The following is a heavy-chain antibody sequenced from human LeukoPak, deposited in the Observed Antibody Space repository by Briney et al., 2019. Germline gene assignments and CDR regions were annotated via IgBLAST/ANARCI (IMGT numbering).Heavy chain of an antibody. J-gene: IGHJ6*03. Sequence: PSETLSLTCTVSGGSISSNDYYWGWVRQPPGKGLEWIGSINYSGSTYYNPSLKSRVTISVDTSKNHFSLKLSSVTAADTAVYYCARRGPDCSSTTCYNAYYYMDVWGKGTTVTVSS. V-gene: IGHV4-39*02. D-gene: IGHD2-2*02. CDR2: INYSGST. CDR1: GGSISSNDYY. CDR3: ARRGPDCSSTTCYNAYYYMDV.